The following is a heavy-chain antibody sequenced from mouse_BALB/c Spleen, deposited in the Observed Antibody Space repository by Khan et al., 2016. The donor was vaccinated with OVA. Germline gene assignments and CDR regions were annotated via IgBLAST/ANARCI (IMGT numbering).Heavy chain of an antibody. J-gene: IGHJ1*01. V-gene: IGHV3-1*02. CDR3: ARDYFGNWYFDV. CDR1: GYSFTSGYS. CDR2: IHYSGST. D-gene: IGHD1-2*01. Sequence: EVQLQESGPDLVKPSQSLSLTCTVTGYSFTSGYSWHWIRQFPGNKLEWMGYIHYSGSTNYTPFLKSRFSITRDTSKNQFFLQLNSVTTEDTATYYCARDYFGNWYFDVWGAGTTVTVSS.